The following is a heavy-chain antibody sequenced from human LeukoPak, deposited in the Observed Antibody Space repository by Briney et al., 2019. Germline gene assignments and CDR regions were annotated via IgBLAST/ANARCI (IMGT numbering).Heavy chain of an antibody. CDR1: GYTLTKNG. CDR2: ISAYNGDT. D-gene: IGHD2-2*01. CDR3: ARDFDSCLSGGCYALFDY. Sequence: GASVTVSCKASGYTLTKNGINWVRQAPGQGLEWLGWISAYNGDTNYAKGVQGRVTMTADTSANTAYLELTTLTPGDTAVYYCARDFDSCLSGGCYALFDYWGQGTLVTVSS. J-gene: IGHJ4*02. V-gene: IGHV1-18*01.